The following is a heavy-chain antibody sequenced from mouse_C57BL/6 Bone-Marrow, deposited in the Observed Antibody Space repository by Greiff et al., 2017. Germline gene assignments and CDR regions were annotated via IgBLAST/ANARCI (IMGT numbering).Heavy chain of an antibody. CDR3: ASHDYGSSHY. V-gene: IGHV7-3*01. D-gene: IGHD1-1*01. CDR2: IRNKANGYTT. CDR1: GFTFTDYY. Sequence: EVMLVESGGGLVQPGGSLSLSCAASGFTFTDYYMSWVRQPPGKALEWLGFIRNKANGYTTEYSASVKGRFTISRDNSQSILYLQMNALRAEDSATYYGASHDYGSSHYWGQGTTLTVSS. J-gene: IGHJ2*01.